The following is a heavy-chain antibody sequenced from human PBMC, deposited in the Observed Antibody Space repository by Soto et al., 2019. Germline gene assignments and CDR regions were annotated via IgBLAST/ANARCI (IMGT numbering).Heavy chain of an antibody. V-gene: IGHV4-61*01. Sequence: SETLSLTCTVSGGSVSSGSYYWSWIRQPPGKGLEWIGYIYYSGSTNYNPSLKSRVTISVDTSKNQFSLKLSSVTAADTAVYYCAREGYGGNSNYWGQGTLVTVSS. D-gene: IGHD4-17*01. CDR1: GGSVSSGSYY. J-gene: IGHJ4*02. CDR3: AREGYGGNSNY. CDR2: IYYSGST.